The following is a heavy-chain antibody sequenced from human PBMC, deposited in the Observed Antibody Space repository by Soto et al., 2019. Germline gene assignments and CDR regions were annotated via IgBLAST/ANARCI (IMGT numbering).Heavy chain of an antibody. D-gene: IGHD5-12*01. CDR3: ARGGYSGYDYWFDP. CDR1: GYTFTSYG. Sequence: GSVKVSCTPSGYTFTSYGISWVRQAPGQGLEWMGWIIAYNGNTNYGQKLQGRVTMTTDTSTSTAYMELRSLRYDDTAVYYCARGGYSGYDYWFDPWGQGTLVTVSS. V-gene: IGHV1-18*01. J-gene: IGHJ5*02. CDR2: IIAYNGNT.